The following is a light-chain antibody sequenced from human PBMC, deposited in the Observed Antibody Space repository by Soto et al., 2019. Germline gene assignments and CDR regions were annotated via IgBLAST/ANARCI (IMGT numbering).Light chain of an antibody. J-gene: IGKJ2*01. CDR2: AAS. Sequence: DIQMTQSPSSLSASVGDRVTITCRASQSISNYLNWCQQKPGKAPKLLIYAASSLQSGVPSRFSGSGSGTDFTLTISSLQPEDFATYYCQQSYSLPYTFGQGTKLEIK. V-gene: IGKV1-39*01. CDR3: QQSYSLPYT. CDR1: QSISNY.